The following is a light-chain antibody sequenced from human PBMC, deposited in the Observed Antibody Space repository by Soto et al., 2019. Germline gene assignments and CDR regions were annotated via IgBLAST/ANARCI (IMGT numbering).Light chain of an antibody. CDR1: RDIGSE. Sequence: ATQMTQSPSSLSASVGDRITITCRASRDIGSELSWYQQKPGKAPTLLIYAASNLQSGVPSRFRGSRSGTEFTLTVSCLQPEDFATYYCLQDHDDSWTVGQVTKVDIK. J-gene: IGKJ1*01. CDR2: AAS. V-gene: IGKV1-6*01. CDR3: LQDHDDSWT.